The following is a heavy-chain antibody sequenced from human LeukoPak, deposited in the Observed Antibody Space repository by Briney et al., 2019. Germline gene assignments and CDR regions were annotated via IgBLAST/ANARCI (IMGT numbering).Heavy chain of an antibody. Sequence: GGSLRLSCAASGFTFSNYWMRWARQAPGKGLEWVANIHPDGSAKYYVDSVKGRFTISRDNAENSLYLQMNSLRAEDTAVYYCAREVRTSFDYWGQGTLVTVSS. J-gene: IGHJ4*02. D-gene: IGHD3-10*01. CDR1: GFTFSNYW. CDR2: IHPDGSAK. V-gene: IGHV3-7*01. CDR3: AREVRTSFDY.